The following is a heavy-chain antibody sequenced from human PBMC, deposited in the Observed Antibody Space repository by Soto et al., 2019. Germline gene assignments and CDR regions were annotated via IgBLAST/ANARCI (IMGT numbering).Heavy chain of an antibody. Sequence: QTLSLTCAIFGDSVSSNSAAWNWIRQSPSRGLEWLGRTYYRSQWYNDYAVSVKSRITINPDTSKNQFSLHLTSVTPEDTAVYYCARARSCSGGTCYDSDFDYWGQGTLVTVSS. CDR3: ARARSCSGGTCYDSDFDY. V-gene: IGHV6-1*01. CDR1: GDSVSSNSAA. J-gene: IGHJ4*02. D-gene: IGHD2-15*01. CDR2: TYYRSQWYN.